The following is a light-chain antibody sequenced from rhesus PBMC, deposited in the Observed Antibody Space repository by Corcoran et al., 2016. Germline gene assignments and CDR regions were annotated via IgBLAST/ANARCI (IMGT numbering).Light chain of an antibody. CDR1: QGISSY. CDR3: QQYNSLPYS. V-gene: IGKV1-32*01. Sequence: DIQMTQSPSSLSASVGDRVTITCRTSQGISSYLNWYQQKPGKAPKLLIYNENRLESGVQSRFGGIGSGTEFTLTISCLQPEDFASYYCQQYNSLPYSFVQGTKVEIK. CDR2: NEN. J-gene: IGKJ2*01.